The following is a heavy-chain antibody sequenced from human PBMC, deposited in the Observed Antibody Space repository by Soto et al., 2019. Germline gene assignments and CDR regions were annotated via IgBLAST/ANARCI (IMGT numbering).Heavy chain of an antibody. J-gene: IGHJ4*02. D-gene: IGHD6-19*01. CDR1: GFTFSTYA. CDR3: ARDPPGTGWYYFDY. CDR2: TSGSGGST. Sequence: GGSLRLSCAASGFTFSTYAMSWVRQTPGKGLEWVSTTSGSGGSTYYADSVMARFTISRDNSKHTLYLQMNSLRAEDTAVYYCARDPPGTGWYYFDYWGQGTLVLVSS. V-gene: IGHV3-23*01.